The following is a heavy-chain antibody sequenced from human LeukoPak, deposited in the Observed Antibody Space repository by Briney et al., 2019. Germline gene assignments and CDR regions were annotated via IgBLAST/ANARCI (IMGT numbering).Heavy chain of an antibody. CDR2: INSSGSTI. V-gene: IGHV3-48*03. Sequence: GGSLRLSCAASGFTFSSYEMNWVRQAPGKGLEWVSYINSSGSTIYYADSVKGRFTISRDNAKNSLYLQMNSLRAEDTAVYYCARGRYYYDSSGYSGVDFWGQGTLVTVSS. D-gene: IGHD3-22*01. CDR1: GFTFSSYE. J-gene: IGHJ4*02. CDR3: ARGRYYYDSSGYSGVDF.